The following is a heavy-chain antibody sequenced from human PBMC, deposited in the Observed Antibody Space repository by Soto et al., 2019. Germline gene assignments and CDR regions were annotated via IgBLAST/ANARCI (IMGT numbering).Heavy chain of an antibody. CDR3: ARGNIAAAGN. CDR2: ISYDGSNK. V-gene: IGHV3-30-3*01. CDR1: GFTFSSYA. D-gene: IGHD6-13*01. Sequence: QVQLVESGGGVVQPGRSLRLSCAASGFTFSSYAMHWVRQAPGKGLEWVAVISYDGSNKYYADSVKGRFTISRDNSKNTLYLQMNSLRAEDTAVYYCARGNIAAAGNWGQGTLVTVAS. J-gene: IGHJ4*02.